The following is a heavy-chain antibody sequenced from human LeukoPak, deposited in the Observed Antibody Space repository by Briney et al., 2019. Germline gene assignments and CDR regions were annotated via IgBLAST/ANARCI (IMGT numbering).Heavy chain of an antibody. Sequence: ASVTVSCKASGYTFTSYYMHWVRQAPGQGLEWMGIINPSGGSTSYAQKFQGRVTMTRDTSTSTVYMELSSLRSEDTAVYYCARAGTVTSRQYYYYGMDVWGQGTTVTVSS. V-gene: IGHV1-46*01. D-gene: IGHD4-17*01. J-gene: IGHJ6*02. CDR2: INPSGGST. CDR1: GYTFTSYY. CDR3: ARAGTVTSRQYYYYGMDV.